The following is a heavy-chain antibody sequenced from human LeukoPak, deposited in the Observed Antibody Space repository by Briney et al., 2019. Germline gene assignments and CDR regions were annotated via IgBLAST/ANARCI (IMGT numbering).Heavy chain of an antibody. V-gene: IGHV4-59*08. Sequence: PSETLSLTCTVSGGSISSYYWSWIRQPPGKGLEWIGYIYYSGSTNYNPSLKSRVTISVDTSKNQFSLKLSSVTAADTAVYYCARGTHFGVVIPYSYWGQGTLVTVSS. CDR1: GGSISSYY. D-gene: IGHD3-3*01. CDR3: ARGTHFGVVIPYSY. CDR2: IYYSGST. J-gene: IGHJ4*02.